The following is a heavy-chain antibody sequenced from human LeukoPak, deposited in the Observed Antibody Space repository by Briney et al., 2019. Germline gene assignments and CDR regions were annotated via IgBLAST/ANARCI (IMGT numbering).Heavy chain of an antibody. D-gene: IGHD6-19*01. CDR3: TREFLGAVAGPVTTVDY. Sequence: PGGSLRLSCAASGFTFSSYEMNWVRQAPGKGLEWVSYISSSGSTIYYADSVKGRFTISRDNAKNSLYLQMNSLRAKDTAVYYCTREFLGAVAGPVTTVDYWGQGTLVTVSS. CDR2: ISSSGSTI. V-gene: IGHV3-48*03. J-gene: IGHJ4*02. CDR1: GFTFSSYE.